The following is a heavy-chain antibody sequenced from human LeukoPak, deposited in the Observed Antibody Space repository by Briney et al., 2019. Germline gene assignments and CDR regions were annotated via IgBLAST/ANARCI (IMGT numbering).Heavy chain of an antibody. D-gene: IGHD2-21*01. CDR3: ARAPVTSCRGAYCYPFDY. CDR2: TSSSNAGT. J-gene: IGHJ4*02. V-gene: IGHV3-23*01. CDR1: GFPLSSYA. Sequence: GGSLRLSCAAFGFPLSSYAMSWVRQAPGKVLEWVSATSSSNAGTYHADSVRGRFTISRDNSKNTLYLQMNSLRVEDAAVYYCARAPVTSCRGAYCYPFDYWGQGTLVTVSS.